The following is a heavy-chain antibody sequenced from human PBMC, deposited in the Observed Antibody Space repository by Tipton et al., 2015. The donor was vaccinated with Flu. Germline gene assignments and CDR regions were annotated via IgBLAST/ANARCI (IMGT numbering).Heavy chain of an antibody. D-gene: IGHD6-13*01. Sequence: SLRLSCAASGFIFSTHGMHWVRQAPGKGLEWVAVIWYDGSNKYYTDSVTGRFTISRDNSKNTLSLQMNSLRAEDTTVYYCAKDRGRSSWDFDYWGQGTLVTVSS. V-gene: IGHV3-33*06. CDR2: IWYDGSNK. J-gene: IGHJ4*02. CDR1: GFIFSTHG. CDR3: AKDRGRSSWDFDY.